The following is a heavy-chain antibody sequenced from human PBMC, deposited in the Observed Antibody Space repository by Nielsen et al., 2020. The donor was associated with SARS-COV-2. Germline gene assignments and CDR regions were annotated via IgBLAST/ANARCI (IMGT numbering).Heavy chain of an antibody. CDR2: IKPDGSEK. CDR3: ARGDYYDSSGYYHDAFDI. V-gene: IGHV3-7*02. D-gene: IGHD3-22*01. Sequence: VRQMPGKGLECVANIKPDGSEKYNVDSVKGRFTISRDNAKNSLYLQMNSLRAEDTAVYYCARGDYYDSSGYYHDAFDIWGQGTMVTVSS. J-gene: IGHJ3*02.